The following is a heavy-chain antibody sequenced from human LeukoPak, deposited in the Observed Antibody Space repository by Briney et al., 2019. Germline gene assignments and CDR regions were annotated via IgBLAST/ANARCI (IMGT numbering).Heavy chain of an antibody. Sequence: GASVKVSCKASGYTFTSYDISWVRQATGQGLEWMGWMNPNSGNTGYAQKFQGRVTMTRNTFISTAYMELSSLRSEDTAVYYCARGSTGPLRFLEWLYYGMDVWGQGTTVTVSS. CDR2: MNPNSGNT. V-gene: IGHV1-8*01. D-gene: IGHD3-3*01. CDR1: GYTFTSYD. J-gene: IGHJ6*02. CDR3: ARGSTGPLRFLEWLYYGMDV.